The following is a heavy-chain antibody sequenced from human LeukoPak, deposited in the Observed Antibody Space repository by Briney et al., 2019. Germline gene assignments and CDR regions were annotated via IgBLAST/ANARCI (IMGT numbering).Heavy chain of an antibody. Sequence: SETLSLTCTVSGGSISSSSYYWGWIRQPPGKGLEWIGSIYYSGSTYYNPSLKSRVTISVDTSKNQFSLKLSSVTAADTAVYYCARGRTGTLTAYYYYYMDVWGKGTTVTVSS. V-gene: IGHV4-39*07. CDR2: IYYSGST. D-gene: IGHD1-14*01. J-gene: IGHJ6*03. CDR1: GGSISSSSYY. CDR3: ARGRTGTLTAYYYYYMDV.